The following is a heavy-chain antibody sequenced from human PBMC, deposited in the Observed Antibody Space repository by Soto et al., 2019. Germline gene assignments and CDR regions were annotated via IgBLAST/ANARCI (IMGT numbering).Heavy chain of an antibody. D-gene: IGHD3-10*01. CDR2: ISAHNGNT. Sequence: QAHLVQSGPEVKKPGASVKVSCKGSGYIFTSYGIAWVRQAPGQGLEWMGWISAHNGNTEYAQKFQGRVTVTTDTSTSTAYLELRSLRSDDTALYYCARGRYGEYWGQGALVTVSS. CDR3: ARGRYGEY. V-gene: IGHV1-18*01. J-gene: IGHJ4*02. CDR1: GYIFTSYG.